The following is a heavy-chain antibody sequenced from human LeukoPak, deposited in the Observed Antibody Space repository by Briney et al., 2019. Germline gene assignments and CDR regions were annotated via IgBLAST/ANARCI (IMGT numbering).Heavy chain of an antibody. CDR3: ATPYCSSTSCDHGDY. D-gene: IGHD2-2*01. J-gene: IGHJ4*02. Sequence: SVKVSCKASGGTFSSYAISWVRQAPGQGLEWMGRIIPILGIANYAQKFQGRVTITADKSTSTAYMELSSLRSEDTAVYYCATPYCSSTSCDHGDYWGQGTLVTVSS. CDR2: IIPILGIA. V-gene: IGHV1-69*04. CDR1: GGTFSSYA.